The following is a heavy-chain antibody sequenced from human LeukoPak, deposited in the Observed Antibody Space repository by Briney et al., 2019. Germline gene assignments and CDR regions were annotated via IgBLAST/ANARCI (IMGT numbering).Heavy chain of an antibody. CDR3: AIDKRDSSDSSGYIEAFEM. D-gene: IGHD3-22*01. CDR1: ADSISTYY. CDR2: IDHSGST. Sequence: PSVTLSFTCTVPADSISTYYWTWIGPPHGKGLGWFGYIDHSGSTNYNPSLRSRVTVSMDMSRNQLSLRLNSVTAADAAVYYCAIDKRDSSDSSGYIEAFEMWGQGTTVTDSS. J-gene: IGHJ3*02. V-gene: IGHV4-59*01.